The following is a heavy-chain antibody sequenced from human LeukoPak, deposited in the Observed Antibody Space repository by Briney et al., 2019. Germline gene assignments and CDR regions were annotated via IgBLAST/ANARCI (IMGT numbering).Heavy chain of an antibody. V-gene: IGHV3-30*09. CDR2: ISDDGNNK. Sequence: GGSLRLSCAASGFNFRIYAMHRVRQAPGKGLEWVAVISDDGNNKYYADSVKGRFAISRDNSRNTFYLQMDSLRAEDTAVYYCARDQDGYDILTGGAFDIWGQGTMVTVSS. J-gene: IGHJ3*02. CDR3: ARDQDGYDILTGGAFDI. D-gene: IGHD3-9*01. CDR1: GFNFRIYA.